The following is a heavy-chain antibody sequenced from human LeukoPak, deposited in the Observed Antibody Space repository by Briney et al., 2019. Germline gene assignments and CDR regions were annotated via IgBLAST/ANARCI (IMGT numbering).Heavy chain of an antibody. CDR1: GFTVSSNY. CDR3: ARDHYDSSGYLNWFDP. CDR2: IYSGGST. Sequence: GGSLRLSCAASGFTVSSNYMSWVRQAPGKGLEWVSVIYSGGSTYYADSVKGRFTISRDNSKNTLYLQMNSLRAEDTAVYYCARDHYDSSGYLNWFDPWGQGTLVTVSS. V-gene: IGHV3-53*01. D-gene: IGHD3-22*01. J-gene: IGHJ5*02.